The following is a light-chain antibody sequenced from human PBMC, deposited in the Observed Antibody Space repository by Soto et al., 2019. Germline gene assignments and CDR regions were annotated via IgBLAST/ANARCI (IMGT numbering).Light chain of an antibody. Sequence: QPVLTQPPSASGTPGQRVTISCSGSNSNIGNNKVNWYQQLPGTAPKLLIYTSNQRPSGVPDRFSGSKSGTSASLTISGLQSEDEADYYCATWDDSLHGYVFGTGTKVTVL. CDR3: ATWDDSLHGYV. J-gene: IGLJ1*01. V-gene: IGLV1-44*01. CDR2: TSN. CDR1: NSNIGNNK.